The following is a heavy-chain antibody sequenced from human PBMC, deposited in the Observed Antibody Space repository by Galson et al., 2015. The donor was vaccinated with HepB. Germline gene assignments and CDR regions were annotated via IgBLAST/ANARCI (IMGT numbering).Heavy chain of an antibody. J-gene: IGHJ3*01. V-gene: IGHV3-53*04. CDR1: GVIVSSND. Sequence: SVRLSCKASGVIVSSNDMSWLRQAPGKGLEWVSVIITRGSSDYADPVKGRFTISRHTSKNTLYLQMNSLRPEDTAGYYCARGGYYDSSGYWPRLQVRNGYPHWGQGTMVTVSS. CDR3: ARGGYYDSSGYWPRLQVRNGYPH. D-gene: IGHD3-22*01. CDR2: IITRGSS.